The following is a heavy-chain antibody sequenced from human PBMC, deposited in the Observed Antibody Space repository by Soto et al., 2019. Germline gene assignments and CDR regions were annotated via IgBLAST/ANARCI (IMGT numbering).Heavy chain of an antibody. Sequence: QVQLQESGPGLVKPSETLSLTCRVSGGSMSGYYWSWVRLAPGKGLEWIGYVYYTGSTNYTPSLQSRVSNSVDTTNKHFSLSLSLVTAADTALYFCARTIAVPTGHIDHWGQGIRVTISS. V-gene: IGHV4-59*01. J-gene: IGHJ4*02. CDR1: GGSMSGYY. CDR3: ARTIAVPTGHIDH. CDR2: VYYTGST. D-gene: IGHD6-19*01.